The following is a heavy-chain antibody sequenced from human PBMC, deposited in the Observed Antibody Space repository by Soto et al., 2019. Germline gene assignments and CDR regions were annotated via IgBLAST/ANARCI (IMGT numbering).Heavy chain of an antibody. CDR2: IYYSGST. V-gene: IGHV4-59*01. D-gene: IGHD6-25*01. Sequence: SETLSLTCTVSGGSISSYYGSWIRQPPGKGLEWIGYIYYSGSTNSNPSLNRRVSMSVDTSKNQFSLKLSSVTAAYTAVYYCARDSEAWFEPWGQETLATVS. CDR1: GGSISSYY. J-gene: IGHJ5*02. CDR3: ARDSEAWFEP.